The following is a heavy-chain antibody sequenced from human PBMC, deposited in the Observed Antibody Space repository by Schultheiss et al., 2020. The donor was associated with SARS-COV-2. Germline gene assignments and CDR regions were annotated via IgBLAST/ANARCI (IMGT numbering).Heavy chain of an antibody. CDR1: GFTFSNAW. CDR3: AREYSNYNDY. J-gene: IGHJ4*02. Sequence: GSLRLSCAASGFTFSNAWMSWIRQPPGKGLEWIGYIYYSGSTNYNPSLKSRVTISVDTSKNQFSLKLSSVTAADTAVYYCAREYSNYNDYWGQGTLVTVSS. CDR2: IYYSGST. V-gene: IGHV4-59*01. D-gene: IGHD4-11*01.